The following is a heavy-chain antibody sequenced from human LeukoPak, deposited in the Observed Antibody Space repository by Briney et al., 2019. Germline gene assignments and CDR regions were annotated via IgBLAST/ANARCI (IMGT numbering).Heavy chain of an antibody. Sequence: GESLKISCKGSGYSFTSYWIGWVRQMPGKGLEWMGMIYPGDSDTRYSPSFQGQVTISVDKSISTAFLQWSSLKASDTAMYYCATATRNIPPEFDYWGQGTVVTVSS. J-gene: IGHJ4*02. CDR3: ATATRNIPPEFDY. CDR2: IYPGDSDT. V-gene: IGHV5-51*01. D-gene: IGHD1-14*01. CDR1: GYSFTSYW.